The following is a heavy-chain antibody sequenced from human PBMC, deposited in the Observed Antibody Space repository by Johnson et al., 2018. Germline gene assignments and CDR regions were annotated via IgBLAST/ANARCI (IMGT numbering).Heavy chain of an antibody. J-gene: IGHJ6*02. CDR2: INPDTGGP. D-gene: IGHD4-23*01. CDR1: GYTFTGYY. V-gene: IGHV1-2*02. CDR3: ARAPHMYGGHSGGYYYDMDV. Sequence: VQLVESGAEVKKXGASXKISCKASGYTFTGYYLHWVRQAPGHGLEWMGWINPDTGGPNYPPNFQGRVSMTRDTSISTTYMQLSSLRSDETAVYYCARAPHMYGGHSGGYYYDMDVWGHGTTVTVSS.